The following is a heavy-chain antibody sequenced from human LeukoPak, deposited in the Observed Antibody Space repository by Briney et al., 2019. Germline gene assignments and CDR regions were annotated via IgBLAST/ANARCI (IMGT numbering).Heavy chain of an antibody. J-gene: IGHJ6*03. V-gene: IGHV4-61*02. Sequence: PSQTLSLTCTVSGDSISSGRYYWSWIRQPAGKGLEWIGRIYTSGRTNYNPSLKSRVTISLDTSKNHFSLKLSSMTAADTAVYYCARTTMVRGTYYMDVWGKGTTVTVSS. CDR2: IYTSGRT. CDR1: GDSISSGRYY. CDR3: ARTTMVRGTYYMDV. D-gene: IGHD3-10*01.